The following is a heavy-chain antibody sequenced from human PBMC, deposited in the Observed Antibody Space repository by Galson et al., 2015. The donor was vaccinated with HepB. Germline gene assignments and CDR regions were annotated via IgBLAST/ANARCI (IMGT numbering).Heavy chain of an antibody. CDR2: ISGSGAGT. J-gene: IGHJ2*01. CDR3: AKDRRGSTGWYFEL. Sequence: SLRLSCAASGFTFSSYAMNWVRQAPGKGLEWVSAISGSGAGTYYADSVKGRFTISRYNSKNTLYLQMNSLRAEDTAVYYCAKDRRGSTGWYFELWGRGTLVTVSS. CDR1: GFTFSSYA. D-gene: IGHD1-26*01. V-gene: IGHV3-23*01.